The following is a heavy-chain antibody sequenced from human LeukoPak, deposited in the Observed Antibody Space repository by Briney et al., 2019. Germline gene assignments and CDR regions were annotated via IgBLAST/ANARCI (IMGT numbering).Heavy chain of an antibody. J-gene: IGHJ5*02. V-gene: IGHV1-2*06. D-gene: IGHD5-12*01. CDR2: INPNSGGT. Sequence: ASVKVSFKACVCLFTCYYMHWVRQAPGQGLEWMGRINPNSGGTNYAQKFQGRVTMTRDTSISTAYMELSRLRSDDTAVYYCARVARGIGVATIRWFDPWGQGTLVTVSS. CDR1: VCLFTCYY. CDR3: ARVARGIGVATIRWFDP.